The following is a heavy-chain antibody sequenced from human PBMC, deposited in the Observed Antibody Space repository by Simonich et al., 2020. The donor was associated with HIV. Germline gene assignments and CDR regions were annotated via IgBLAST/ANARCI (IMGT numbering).Heavy chain of an antibody. V-gene: IGHV4-34*01. CDR1: GGSFSGYY. J-gene: IGHJ3*01. D-gene: IGHD3-10*01. CDR2: ITYSGRN. CDR3: AREVGYYPPQLEENNAFDF. Sequence: QVQLQQWGAGLLKPSETLSLTCAVYGGSFSGYYWSWIRQSPVKGLEWIGEITYSGRNNYTQSLKSRVTISVDTSKKQFSLKLKSVTVADTAVYYCAREVGYYPPQLEENNAFDFWGQGTMVTVSS.